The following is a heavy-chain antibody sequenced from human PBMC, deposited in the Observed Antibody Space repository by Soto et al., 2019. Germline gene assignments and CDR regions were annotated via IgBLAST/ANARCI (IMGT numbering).Heavy chain of an antibody. Sequence: SDTLSITFPVPSRSIRDYSSSWIRETTRKGLEWIGNIYYTGTTSYNPSLKSRVTISVDTSRNQFSLRLSSVTAADTAVYYCAGVGNWNYGSYYYYGMDVWGQGTTVTVS. V-gene: IGHV4-59*07. D-gene: IGHD1-7*01. J-gene: IGHJ6*02. CDR2: IYYTGTT. CDR3: AGVGNWNYGSYYYYGMDV. CDR1: SRSIRDYS.